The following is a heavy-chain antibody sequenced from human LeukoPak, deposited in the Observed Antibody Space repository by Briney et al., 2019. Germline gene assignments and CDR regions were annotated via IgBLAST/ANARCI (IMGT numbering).Heavy chain of an antibody. CDR3: ASNIVATDRFDY. D-gene: IGHD5-12*01. Sequence: SETLSLTCTVSGGSVSSGSYYWSWIRQPPGKGLEWIGYIYYSGSTNCNPSLKSRVTISVDTSKNQFSLKLSSVTAADTAVYYCASNIVATDRFDYWGQGTLVTVAS. CDR2: IYYSGST. V-gene: IGHV4-61*01. CDR1: GGSVSSGSYY. J-gene: IGHJ4*02.